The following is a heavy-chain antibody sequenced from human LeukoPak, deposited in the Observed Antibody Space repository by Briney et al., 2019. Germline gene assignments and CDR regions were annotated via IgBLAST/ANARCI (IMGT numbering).Heavy chain of an antibody. D-gene: IGHD3-3*01. V-gene: IGHV4-34*01. CDR3: ARRPLRIFGVVTFDY. J-gene: IGHJ4*02. Sequence: SETLSLTCAVYGGSFSGYYWSWIRQPPGKGLEWIGEINHSGSTNYNPSLKSRVTISVDTSKNQFSLKLSSVTAADTAVYYCARRPLRIFGVVTFDYWGQGTLVTVSS. CDR1: GGSFSGYY. CDR2: INHSGST.